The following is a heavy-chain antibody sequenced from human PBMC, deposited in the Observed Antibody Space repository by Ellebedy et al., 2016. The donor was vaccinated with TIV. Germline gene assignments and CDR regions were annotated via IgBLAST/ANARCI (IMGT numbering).Heavy chain of an antibody. CDR1: GYTFTSYA. J-gene: IGHJ4*02. CDR3: ASRNGYSYGFWYYFDY. Sequence: AASVKVSCKASGYTFTSYAMNWVRQAPGQGLEWMGWINTNTGNPTYAQDFTGRFVFSFDTYVSTAYLQISSLKAEDTAVYYCASRNGYSYGFWYYFDYWGQGTLVTVSS. V-gene: IGHV7-4-1*02. D-gene: IGHD5-18*01. CDR2: INTNTGNP.